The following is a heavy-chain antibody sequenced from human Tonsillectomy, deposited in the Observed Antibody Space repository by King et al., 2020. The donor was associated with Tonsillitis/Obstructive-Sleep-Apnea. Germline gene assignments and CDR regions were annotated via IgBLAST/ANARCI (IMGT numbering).Heavy chain of an antibody. Sequence: VQLVESGGGVVQPGRSLRLSCAASGFTFSTSGMHWVRQAPGKGLEWVAVIWFDGSNKYYTDSVKGRFTISRDNSKNTLYLQMNSLRAEDTAFYYCAKDRGFTYGPSDAFDIWGQGTMVTVSS. J-gene: IGHJ3*02. CDR2: IWFDGSNK. CDR1: GFTFSTSG. CDR3: AKDRGFTYGPSDAFDI. V-gene: IGHV3-33*06. D-gene: IGHD5-18*01.